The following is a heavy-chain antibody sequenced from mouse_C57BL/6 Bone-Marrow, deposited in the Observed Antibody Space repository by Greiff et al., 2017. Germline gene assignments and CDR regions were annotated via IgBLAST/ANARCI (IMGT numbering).Heavy chain of an antibody. CDR1: GYSITSGYY. CDR3: ARAPIYGSSFAWFAY. CDR2: ISYDGSN. D-gene: IGHD1-1*01. V-gene: IGHV3-6*01. J-gene: IGHJ3*01. Sequence: VQLQQSGPGLVKPSQSLSLTCSVTGYSITSGYYWNWIRQFPGNKLEWMGYISYDGSNNYNPSLKNRISITRDTSKNQFFLKLNSVTTEDTATYYCARAPIYGSSFAWFAYWGQGTLVTVSA.